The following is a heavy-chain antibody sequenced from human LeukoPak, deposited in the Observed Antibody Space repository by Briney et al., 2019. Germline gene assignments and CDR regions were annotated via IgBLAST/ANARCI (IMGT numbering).Heavy chain of an antibody. CDR2: INHSGST. CDR3: ARLTATSPILGYCSGGSCHHRHAFDI. CDR1: GGSFSGYY. D-gene: IGHD2-15*01. J-gene: IGHJ3*02. V-gene: IGHV4-34*01. Sequence: KSSETLSLTCAVYGGSFSGYYWSWIRQPPGKGLEWIGEINHSGSTNYNPSLKSRVTISVDTSKNQFSLKLSSVTAADTAVYYCARLTATSPILGYCSGGSCHHRHAFDIWGQGTMVTVSS.